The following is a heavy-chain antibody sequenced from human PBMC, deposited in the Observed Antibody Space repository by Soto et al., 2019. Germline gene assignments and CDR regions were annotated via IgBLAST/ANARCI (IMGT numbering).Heavy chain of an antibody. CDR2: INPSGGST. D-gene: IGHD3-3*01. Sequence: ASVKVSCKASGYTFTSYYMHWVRQAPGQGLEWMGIINPSGGSTSYAQKFQGRVTMTRDTSTSTVYMELSSLRSEDTAVYYCARDEGPRFLEWLSFGDPYYYYVLDVWAQGTTVTGSS. CDR3: ARDEGPRFLEWLSFGDPYYYYVLDV. CDR1: GYTFTSYY. V-gene: IGHV1-46*01. J-gene: IGHJ6*02.